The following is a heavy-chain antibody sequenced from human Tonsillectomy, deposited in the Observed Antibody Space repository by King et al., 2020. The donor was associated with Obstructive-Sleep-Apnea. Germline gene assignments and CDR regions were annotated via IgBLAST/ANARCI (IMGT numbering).Heavy chain of an antibody. V-gene: IGHV3-21*01. D-gene: IGHD3-16*02. Sequence: VQLVESGGGLVKPGGSLRLSCAASGVTFSTFGMNWVRQAPGKGLEWVSSITTGSYIYYADLVKGRFTISRDKANNSLFLQMNSLRAEDTAVYYCARGAGDYVWGSYRPDYWGQGTLVTVSS. CDR2: ITTGSYI. CDR3: ARGAGDYVWGSYRPDY. CDR1: GVTFSTFG. J-gene: IGHJ4*02.